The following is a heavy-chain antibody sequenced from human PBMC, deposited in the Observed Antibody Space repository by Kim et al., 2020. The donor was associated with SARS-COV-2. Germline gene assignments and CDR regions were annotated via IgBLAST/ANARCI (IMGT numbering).Heavy chain of an antibody. J-gene: IGHJ1*01. CDR2: IYSSGTT. V-gene: IGHV3-53*01. CDR3: ARWDHYYYQH. CDR1: GFTFSSNY. D-gene: IGHD3-10*01. Sequence: GGSLRLSCAAFGFTFSSNYMSWVRQAPGEGLEWVSLIYSSGTTSYTDSVKGRFTISRDNSKNTLYLQMSSLRAEDTAIYYCARWDHYYYQHWGHGNLVTVSS.